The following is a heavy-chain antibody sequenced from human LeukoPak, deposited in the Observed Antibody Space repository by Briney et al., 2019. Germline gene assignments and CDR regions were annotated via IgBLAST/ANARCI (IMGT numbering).Heavy chain of an antibody. V-gene: IGHV3-53*01. CDR2: IYSGGST. D-gene: IGHD3-22*01. CDR1: GFTVSSNY. Sequence: GGSLRLSCAASGFTVSSNYMSWVRQAPGKGLEWVSVIYSGGSTYYADSVKGRFTISRDNSKNTLYLQMNSLRAEDTAVYYCARATYDSSGYYRYYFDYWGQGTLVTVSS. CDR3: ARATYDSSGYYRYYFDY. J-gene: IGHJ4*02.